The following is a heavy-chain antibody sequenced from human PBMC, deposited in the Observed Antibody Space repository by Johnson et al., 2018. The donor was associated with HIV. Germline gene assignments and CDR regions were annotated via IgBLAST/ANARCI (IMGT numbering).Heavy chain of an antibody. CDR3: ARETRDDAFDI. J-gene: IGHJ3*02. D-gene: IGHD4-11*01. Sequence: MLLVESGGGVVQPGRSLRLSCAASGFTFSSYAMHWVRQAPGKGLEWVANINQDGSEKYYLDSVKGRFTVSRDNPKNSFYLQMNSLRADDTAVYYCARETRDDAFDIWGQGTMVTVSS. CDR1: GFTFSSYA. V-gene: IGHV3-7*05. CDR2: INQDGSEK.